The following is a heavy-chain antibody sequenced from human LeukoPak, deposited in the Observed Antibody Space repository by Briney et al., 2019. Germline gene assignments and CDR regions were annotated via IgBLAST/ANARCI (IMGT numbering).Heavy chain of an antibody. CDR1: GFTFSRYS. CDR3: ARGPSGYHNT. V-gene: IGHV3-21*01. CDR2: ISSSSSYI. Sequence: PGGSLRLSCAASGFTFSRYSMNWVRQAPGKGLEWVSSISSSSSYIYYADSVKGRFTISSDNAKNSLYLQMNSLRPEDTAVYYCARGPSGYHNTGGQGTLVTVSS. D-gene: IGHD5-12*01. J-gene: IGHJ4*02.